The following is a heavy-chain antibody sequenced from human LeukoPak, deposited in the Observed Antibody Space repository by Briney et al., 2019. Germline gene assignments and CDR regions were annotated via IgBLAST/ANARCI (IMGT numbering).Heavy chain of an antibody. V-gene: IGHV5-51*01. D-gene: IGHD6-19*01. J-gene: IGHJ4*02. CDR3: ARRSRSGSGWFHFDY. Sequence: GESLKISCKGSGYSFTNYWIGWVRQMPGKGLEWMGIIYPADSDITYSPSFQGQITISADKSISTAYLQWSSLKASDTAMYYCARRSRSGSGWFHFDYWGQGTLVTVSS. CDR1: GYSFTNYW. CDR2: IYPADSDI.